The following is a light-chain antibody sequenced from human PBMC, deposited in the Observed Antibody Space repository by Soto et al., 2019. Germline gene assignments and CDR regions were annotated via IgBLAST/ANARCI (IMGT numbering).Light chain of an antibody. CDR1: QSISNW. J-gene: IGKJ1*01. CDR3: QQYNSYLWT. V-gene: IGKV1-5*01. Sequence: IQITQSPSSLPASVGDRVTITCRASQSISNWLAWYQQKPGKAPNLLIYDASSLESGVPSRFSGSGSGTEYTLTISSLQPDDFATYYCQQYNSYLWTFGQGTKADIK. CDR2: DAS.